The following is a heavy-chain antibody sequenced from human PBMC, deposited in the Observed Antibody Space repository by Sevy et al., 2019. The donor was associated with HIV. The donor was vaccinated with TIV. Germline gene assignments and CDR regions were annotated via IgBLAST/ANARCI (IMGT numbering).Heavy chain of an antibody. D-gene: IGHD5-12*01. J-gene: IGHJ4*02. CDR1: GGSISSSSYY. CDR3: ARGEMATITGDFDY. V-gene: IGHV4-39*01. Sequence: SETLSLTCTVSGGSISSSSYYWGWIRQPTGKWLEWIGSIYYSGSTYYNPSLKSRVTISVDTSKNQYSLKLSSVTAADTAVYYCARGEMATITGDFDYWGQGTLVTVSS. CDR2: IYYSGST.